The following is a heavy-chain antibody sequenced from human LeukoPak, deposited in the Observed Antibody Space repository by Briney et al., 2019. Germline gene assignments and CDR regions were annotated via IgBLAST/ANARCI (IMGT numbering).Heavy chain of an antibody. Sequence: GGSLRLSCVASGFPFSSYWMTWVRQAPGKGLEWVAVISCDGSNKYYADSVKGRFTISRDNSKNTLYLQMNSLRAEDTAVYYCAGDLSDFWSGYIGPVDYWGQGTLVTVSS. CDR2: ISCDGSNK. CDR1: GFPFSSYW. V-gene: IGHV3-30*03. CDR3: AGDLSDFWSGYIGPVDY. D-gene: IGHD3-3*01. J-gene: IGHJ4*02.